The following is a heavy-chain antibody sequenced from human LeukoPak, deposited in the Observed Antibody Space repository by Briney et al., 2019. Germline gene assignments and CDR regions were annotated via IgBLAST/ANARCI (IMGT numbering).Heavy chain of an antibody. CDR2: ISWNSGSI. CDR3: AREVVTTNRNWFDP. J-gene: IGHJ5*02. CDR1: GFTFDDYA. D-gene: IGHD4-11*01. V-gene: IGHV3-9*01. Sequence: GRSLRLSCAASGFTFDDYAMHWVRQAPGKGLEWVSGISWNSGSIGYADSVKGRFTISRDNAKNSLYLQMNSLRAEDTALYYCAREVVTTNRNWFDPWGQGTLVTVSS.